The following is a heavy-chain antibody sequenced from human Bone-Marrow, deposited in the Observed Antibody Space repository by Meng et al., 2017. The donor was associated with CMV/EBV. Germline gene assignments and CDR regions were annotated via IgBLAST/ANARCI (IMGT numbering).Heavy chain of an antibody. V-gene: IGHV4-39*07. Sequence: GSLRLSCTVSGGSISSSSYYWGWIRQHPGKGLEWIGLIYYSGSTYYNPSLKSRVTISVDTSKTQFSLKLSSVTAADTAVYYCARDLDCSSTSCNTQIDYWGQGTLVTVSS. D-gene: IGHD2-2*01. CDR2: IYYSGST. CDR1: GGSISSSSYY. CDR3: ARDLDCSSTSCNTQIDY. J-gene: IGHJ4*02.